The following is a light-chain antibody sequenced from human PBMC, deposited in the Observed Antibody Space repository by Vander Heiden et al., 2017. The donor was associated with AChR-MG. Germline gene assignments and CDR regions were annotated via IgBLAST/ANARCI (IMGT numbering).Light chain of an antibody. Sequence: QSVLTQPPSASGTPGQRVTISCSGTSSNIGSTAVNWYQQLPGTAPKLLILRNNQRPSGVPDRFSGSKSGTSASLDISGLQSEDEADYYCAAWDDSLNGFVFGGGTKLTVL. V-gene: IGLV1-44*01. J-gene: IGLJ2*01. CDR2: RNN. CDR3: AAWDDSLNGFV. CDR1: SSNIGSTA.